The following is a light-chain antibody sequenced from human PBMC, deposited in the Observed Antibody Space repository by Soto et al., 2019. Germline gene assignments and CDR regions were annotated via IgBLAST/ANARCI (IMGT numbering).Light chain of an antibody. V-gene: IGLV2-14*01. CDR1: SSDVGAYNY. J-gene: IGLJ1*01. Sequence: QSALTQPASVSGSPGQSITISCTGTSSDVGAYNYVSWFQQHPGKAPKLMIYDVSNRPSGVSNRFSGSKSGNTASLTISGLQAEDEADYYCCSYTTSSTYVFGIATKVTVL. CDR3: CSYTTSSTYV. CDR2: DVS.